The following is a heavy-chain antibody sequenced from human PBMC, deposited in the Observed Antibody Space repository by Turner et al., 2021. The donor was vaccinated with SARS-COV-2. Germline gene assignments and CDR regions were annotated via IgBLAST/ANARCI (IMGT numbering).Heavy chain of an antibody. D-gene: IGHD4-17*01. V-gene: IGHV1-2*02. CDR1: GYTFPGYY. CDR2: INPNSGGT. J-gene: IGHJ6*02. CDR3: ARGASVTPDRYYYYYFGMDV. Sequence: QVQLVQSGAEVKKPGASVKVSCKASGYTFPGYYMHWVRQAPGQGLEWMGWINPNSGGTNYAQKFQGRVTMTRDTSISTAYLELSRLRSDDTAVYYCARGASVTPDRYYYYYFGMDVWGQGTTVTVSS.